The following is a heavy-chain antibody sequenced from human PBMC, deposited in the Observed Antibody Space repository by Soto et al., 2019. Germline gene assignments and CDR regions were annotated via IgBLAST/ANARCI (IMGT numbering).Heavy chain of an antibody. J-gene: IGHJ5*02. CDR3: ARVHCSSTSCLYNWFDP. CDR2: INAGNGNT. D-gene: IGHD2-2*01. V-gene: IGHV1-3*01. Sequence: ASVKVSCKASGYTFTSYAMHWVRQAPGQRLEWMGWINAGNGNTKYSQKFQGRVTITRDTSASTAYMELRSLRSDDTAVYYCARVHCSSTSCLYNWFDPWGQGTLVTVSS. CDR1: GYTFTSYA.